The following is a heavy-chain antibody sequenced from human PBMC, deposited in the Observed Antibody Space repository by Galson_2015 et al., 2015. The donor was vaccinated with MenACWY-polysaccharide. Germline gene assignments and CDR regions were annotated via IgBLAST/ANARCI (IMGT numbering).Heavy chain of an antibody. CDR1: GFTFSDAW. CDR3: TTGWLLRGYDWFDP. V-gene: IGHV3-15*01. D-gene: IGHD3-22*01. CDR2: IKSKSDGGTT. Sequence: SLRLSCAASGFTFSDAWMSWVRQAPGKGLEWVGRIKSKSDGGTTEYAAPVKGRFIISRDDSKTTLYLQMNSLKIEDTALYYCTTGWLLRGYDWFDPWGHGTLVTVSS. J-gene: IGHJ5*02.